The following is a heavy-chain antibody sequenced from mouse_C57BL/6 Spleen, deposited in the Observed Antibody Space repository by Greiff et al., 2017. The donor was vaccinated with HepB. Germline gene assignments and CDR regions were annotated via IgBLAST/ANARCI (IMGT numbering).Heavy chain of an antibody. Sequence: EVQGVESGGGLVKPGGSLKLSCAASGFTFSDYGMHWVRQAPEKGLEWVAYISSGSSTIYYADTVKGRFTISRDNAKNTLFLQMTSLRSEDTAMYYCARVYDGYYVYAMDYWGQGTSVTVSS. V-gene: IGHV5-17*01. CDR1: GFTFSDYG. CDR3: ARVYDGYYVYAMDY. J-gene: IGHJ4*01. D-gene: IGHD2-3*01. CDR2: ISSGSSTI.